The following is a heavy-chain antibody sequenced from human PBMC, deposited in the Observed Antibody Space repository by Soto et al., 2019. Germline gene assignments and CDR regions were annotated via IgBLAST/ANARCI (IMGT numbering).Heavy chain of an antibody. Sequence: SETLPLSCTVSGDSISGFYWSWIRQPPGKGLEWIGSIYDSGRNNYNQSHKSRVTILPDKSKNQFALKLSSVTAADTSVYYCARMMREQCSHGVCYLTRNFYFDSLCQGTLVT. D-gene: IGHD2-8*01. V-gene: IGHV4-59*12. CDR1: GDSISGFY. CDR2: IYDSGRN. CDR3: ARMMREQCSHGVCYLTRNFYFDS. J-gene: IGHJ4*02.